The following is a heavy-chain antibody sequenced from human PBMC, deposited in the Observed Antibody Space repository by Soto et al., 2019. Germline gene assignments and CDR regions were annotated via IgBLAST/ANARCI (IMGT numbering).Heavy chain of an antibody. CDR3: AKDSGFPSGRNRNYEGGWFDP. CDR2: ISGSGGST. J-gene: IGHJ5*02. D-gene: IGHD1-7*01. Sequence: EVQLLESGGGLVQPGGSLRLSCAASGFTFSSYAMSWVRQAPGKGLEWVSAISGSGGSTYYADSVKGRFTISRDNSKNTLYRQMNSLRAEDTAVYYCAKDSGFPSGRNRNYEGGWFDPWGQGTLVTVSS. CDR1: GFTFSSYA. V-gene: IGHV3-23*01.